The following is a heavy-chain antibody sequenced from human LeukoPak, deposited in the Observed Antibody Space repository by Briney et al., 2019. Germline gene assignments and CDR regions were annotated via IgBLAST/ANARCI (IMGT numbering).Heavy chain of an antibody. CDR2: MNPNSGNT. CDR1: GYTFTSYD. V-gene: IGHV1-8*01. Sequence: ASVKVSCKASGYTFTSYDINWVRQATGQGLEWMGWMNPNSGNTGYAQKFQGRVTITRNTSISTAYMELSSLRSEDTAVYYCARGITMIVVAGGVYFDYWGQGTLVTVSS. J-gene: IGHJ4*02. CDR3: ARGITMIVVAGGVYFDY. D-gene: IGHD3-22*01.